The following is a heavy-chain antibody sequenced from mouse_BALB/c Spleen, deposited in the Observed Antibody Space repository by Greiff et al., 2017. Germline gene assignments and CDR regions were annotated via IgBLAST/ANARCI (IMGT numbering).Heavy chain of an antibody. Sequence: EVKVEESGGGLVKPGGSLKLSCAASGFTFSSYAMSWVRQSPEKRLEWVAEISSGGSYTYYPDTVTGRFTISRDNAKNTLYLEMSSLRSEDTAMYYCARRGRGLDYWGQGTTLTVSS. D-gene: IGHD3-3*01. CDR1: GFTFSSYA. CDR2: ISSGGSYT. V-gene: IGHV5-9-4*01. CDR3: ARRGRGLDY. J-gene: IGHJ2*01.